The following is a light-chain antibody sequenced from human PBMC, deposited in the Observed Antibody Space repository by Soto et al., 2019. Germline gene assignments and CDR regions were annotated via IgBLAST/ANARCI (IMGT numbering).Light chain of an antibody. CDR3: QQYGTSEII. CDR1: QSLTNSF. CDR2: DTS. Sequence: EIAMTQSPGTLSLSPGERATLSCRASQSLTNSFIAWYQQRPGQAPRLLIYDTSSRASGIPDRVSGSGSGTDFTLTISRLETEDFAVFYCQQYGTSEIIFGQGTRLEIK. J-gene: IGKJ5*01. V-gene: IGKV3-20*01.